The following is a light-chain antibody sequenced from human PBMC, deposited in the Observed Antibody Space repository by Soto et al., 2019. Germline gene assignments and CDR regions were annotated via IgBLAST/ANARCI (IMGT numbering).Light chain of an antibody. J-gene: IGLJ1*01. CDR1: SGDIGSYNR. Sequence: SALTQPASVSGSPGQSITISCTGTSGDIGSYNRVSWYQQHPGKAPKLIIYEVTDRPSGVSNRFSGSKSGNTASLTISGLQAVDEAEYSCSSYTNINTRACVFGTGTKLTVL. CDR3: SSYTNINTRACV. CDR2: EVT. V-gene: IGLV2-14*01.